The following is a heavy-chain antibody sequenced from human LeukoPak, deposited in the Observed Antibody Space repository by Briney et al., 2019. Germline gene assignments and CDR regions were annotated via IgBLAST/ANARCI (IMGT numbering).Heavy chain of an antibody. D-gene: IGHD3-9*01. CDR3: ARHHLYYDILTGYSYYYFDY. V-gene: IGHV4-59*08. CDR2: ISNGGTT. J-gene: IGHJ4*02. Sequence: SETLSLTCTVSGGPINNYYWSWIRQPPGEGLEWIGYISNGGTTNYNPSLKSRVTISVDTSKNQFSLKLSSVTAADTAVYYCARHHLYYDILTGYSYYYFDYWGQGTLVTVSS. CDR1: GGPINNYY.